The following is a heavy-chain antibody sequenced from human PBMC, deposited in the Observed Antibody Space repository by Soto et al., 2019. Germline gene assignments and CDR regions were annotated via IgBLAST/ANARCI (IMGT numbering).Heavy chain of an antibody. V-gene: IGHV4-59*08. CDR3: ARHRGSSGWDY. Sequence: QVQLQESGPGLVKPSETLSLTCTVSGGSINTYYWSWIRQPPGKTLEYIGYIYYSGSTYYNPSLQSHVTISIDTSKNHFSLKLSSVTAADTAVYYCARHRGSSGWDYWGQGTLVTVSS. CDR2: IYYSGST. CDR1: GGSINTYY. D-gene: IGHD6-19*01. J-gene: IGHJ4*02.